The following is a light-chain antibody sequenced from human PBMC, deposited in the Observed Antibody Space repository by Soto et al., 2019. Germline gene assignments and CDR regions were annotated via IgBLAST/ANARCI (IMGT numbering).Light chain of an antibody. V-gene: IGKV3-20*01. J-gene: IGKJ1*01. CDR1: QSVGSK. CDR3: QQYGSSFAT. Sequence: IVLTQSPGTLSLSPCERATLSCRASQSVGSKLAWYRQTPGQPPRLLIYGASTRATDTPARFSGSGAGTDFTLIISRLEPVDFAVYYCQQYGSSFATFGQGTQVE. CDR2: GAS.